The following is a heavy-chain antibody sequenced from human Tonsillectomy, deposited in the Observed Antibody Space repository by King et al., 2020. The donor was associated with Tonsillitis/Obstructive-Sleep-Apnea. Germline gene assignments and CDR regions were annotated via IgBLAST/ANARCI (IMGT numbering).Heavy chain of an antibody. Sequence: VQLVESGSELKKPGASVKVSCKASGYTFTSYGMNWVRQAPGQGLEWMGWINTKTGNPTYAQGLTGRFVFSLDTSVSTAYLQISSLKAEDTAVYYCARGSWFGELLYFDYWGQGTLVTVSS. CDR3: ARGSWFGELLYFDY. D-gene: IGHD3-10*01. V-gene: IGHV7-4-1*02. J-gene: IGHJ4*02. CDR1: GYTFTSYG. CDR2: INTKTGNP.